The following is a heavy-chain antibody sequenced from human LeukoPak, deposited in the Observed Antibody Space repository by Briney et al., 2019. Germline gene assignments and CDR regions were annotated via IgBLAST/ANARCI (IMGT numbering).Heavy chain of an antibody. Sequence: SQTLSLTCTVSGGSISSGGYYWSWIRQPPGKGLEWIGYIYHSGSTYYNPSLKSRVTISVDRSKNQFSLKLSSVTAADTAVYYCARVSYYGSGRPLFDYWGQGTLVTVSS. CDR2: IYHSGST. J-gene: IGHJ4*02. D-gene: IGHD3-10*01. CDR1: GGSISSGGYY. V-gene: IGHV4-30-2*01. CDR3: ARVSYYGSGRPLFDY.